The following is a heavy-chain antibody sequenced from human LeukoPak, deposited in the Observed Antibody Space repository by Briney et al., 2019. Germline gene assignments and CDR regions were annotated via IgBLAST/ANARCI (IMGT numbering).Heavy chain of an antibody. CDR2: ISSSSSYI. D-gene: IGHD3-22*01. CDR1: GFTFSSYS. J-gene: IGHJ4*02. V-gene: IGHV3-21*01. Sequence: PGGSLRLSCAASGFTFSSYSMNWVRQAPGKGLEWVSSISSSSSYIYYADSVKGRFTISRDNAKNLLYLQMNSLRAEDTAVYYCARAVPSTYYYDSSGYPDYWGQGTLVTVSS. CDR3: ARAVPSTYYYDSSGYPDY.